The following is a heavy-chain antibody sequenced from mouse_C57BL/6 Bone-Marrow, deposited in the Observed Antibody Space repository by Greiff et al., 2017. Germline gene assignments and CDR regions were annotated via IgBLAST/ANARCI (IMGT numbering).Heavy chain of an antibody. V-gene: IGHV5-9*01. J-gene: IGHJ3*01. CDR1: GFTFSSYT. CDR3: ARHEDYTWFAY. Sequence: DVMLVESGGGLVKPGGSLKLSCAASGFTFSSYTMSWVRQTPEKRLEWVATISGGGGNTYYPDSVKGRFPISRDNAKNTLYLQMSSLRSEDTALYYCARHEDYTWFAYWGQGTLVTVSA. D-gene: IGHD2-12*01. CDR2: ISGGGGNT.